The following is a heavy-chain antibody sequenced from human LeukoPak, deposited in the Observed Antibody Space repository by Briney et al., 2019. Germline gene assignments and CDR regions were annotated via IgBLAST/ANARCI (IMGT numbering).Heavy chain of an antibody. CDR1: SGSFSGYY. V-gene: IGHV4-34*01. J-gene: IGHJ6*03. CDR3: ARDYYYYYYMDV. Sequence: SETLSLTCSVYSGSFSGYYWSWIRQPPGKGLEWIGEINHSVGTNYNPSLKSRVTMSLDTSKNQFSLKLSSVTAADTAVYYCARDYYYYYYMDVWGKGTTVTISS. CDR2: INHSVGT.